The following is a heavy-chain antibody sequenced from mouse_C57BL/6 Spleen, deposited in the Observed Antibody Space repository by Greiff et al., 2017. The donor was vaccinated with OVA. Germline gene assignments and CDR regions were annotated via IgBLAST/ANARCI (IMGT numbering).Heavy chain of an antibody. D-gene: IGHD4-1*01. J-gene: IGHJ4*01. CDR3: ARPEWEYARDY. CDR2: ISSGSSTI. V-gene: IGHV5-17*01. CDR1: GFTFSDYG. Sequence: EVKVVESGGGLVKPGGSLKLSCAASGFTFSDYGMHWVRQAPEKGLEWVAYISSGSSTIYYADTVKGRFTISRDNAKNTLFLQMTSLRSEDTAMYYCARPEWEYARDYWGQGTSVTVSS.